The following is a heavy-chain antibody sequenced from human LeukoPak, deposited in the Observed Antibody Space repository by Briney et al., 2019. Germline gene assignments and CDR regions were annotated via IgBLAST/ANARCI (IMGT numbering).Heavy chain of an antibody. D-gene: IGHD3-9*01. Sequence: GGSLRLSCAASGFSFSSYTMSWVRQAPGKGLEWVAVIWYDGSNKYYADSVKGRFTISRDNSKNTLYLQMNSLRAEDTAVYYCARDWGIYDILTGYYSNGWFDPWGQGTLVTVSS. J-gene: IGHJ5*02. CDR3: ARDWGIYDILTGYYSNGWFDP. CDR2: IWYDGSNK. CDR1: GFSFSSYT. V-gene: IGHV3-33*08.